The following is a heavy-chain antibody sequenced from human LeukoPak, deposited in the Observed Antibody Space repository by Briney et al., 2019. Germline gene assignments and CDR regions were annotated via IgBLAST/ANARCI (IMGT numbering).Heavy chain of an antibody. V-gene: IGHV3-23*01. D-gene: IGHD6-13*01. CDR3: VKDQVAGELVDSFDT. Sequence: PGGSLRLSCAASGFTFSSYAMSWVRQAPGKGLEWVSAISGSGSSTYYADSVKGRFTTSRNNSKNTLDLQMSSLRVEDTAVYHCVKDQVAGELVDSFDTWGQRTMVTVSS. CDR1: GFTFSSYA. CDR2: ISGSGSST. J-gene: IGHJ3*02.